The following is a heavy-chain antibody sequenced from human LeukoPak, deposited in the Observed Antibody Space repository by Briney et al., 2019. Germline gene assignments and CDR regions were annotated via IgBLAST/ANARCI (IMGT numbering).Heavy chain of an antibody. D-gene: IGHD3-10*01. CDR3: AGELWFGEFDAFDI. CDR2: IGTSGSTI. Sequence: GSLRLSCAASGFTFSSYSMNWVRQAPGRGPEWVSYIGTSGSTIGYADSVKGRFTISRDNAKNSLYLQMTSLRAEDTAIYYCAGELWFGEFDAFDIRGQGTMVTVSS. V-gene: IGHV3-48*04. CDR1: GFTFSSYS. J-gene: IGHJ3*02.